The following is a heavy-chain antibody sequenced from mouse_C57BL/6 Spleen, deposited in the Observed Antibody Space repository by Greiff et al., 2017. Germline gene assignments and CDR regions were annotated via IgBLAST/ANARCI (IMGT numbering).Heavy chain of an antibody. CDR3: TTGSWDYYIDY. Sequence: EVKLQQSGAELVRPGASVKLSCTASGFNIKDDYMHWVKQRPEQGLEWIGWIDPENGDTEYAAKFQGKATITADTSSNTAYLQLSSLTSEDTAVYYCTTGSWDYYIDYWGQGTSLTVSS. D-gene: IGHD4-1*01. CDR2: IDPENGDT. V-gene: IGHV14-4*01. CDR1: GFNIKDDY. J-gene: IGHJ2*02.